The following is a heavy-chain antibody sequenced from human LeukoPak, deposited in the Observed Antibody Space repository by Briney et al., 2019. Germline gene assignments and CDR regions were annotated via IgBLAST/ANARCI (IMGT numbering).Heavy chain of an antibody. J-gene: IGHJ4*02. CDR3: ARDLIYDYVWGSYRQQLYYFDY. V-gene: IGHV1-69*05. Sequence: GASVKVSCKASGGTFSSYAISWVRQAPGQGREWMGRIIPIFGTANYAQKFQGRVTITTDESTSTAYMELSSLRSEDTAVYYCARDLIYDYVWGSYRQQLYYFDYWGQGTLVTVSS. CDR2: IIPIFGTA. CDR1: GGTFSSYA. D-gene: IGHD3-16*02.